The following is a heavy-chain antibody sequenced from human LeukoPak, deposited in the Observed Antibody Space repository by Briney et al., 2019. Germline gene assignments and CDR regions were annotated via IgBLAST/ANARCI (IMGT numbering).Heavy chain of an antibody. J-gene: IGHJ4*02. D-gene: IGHD6-6*01. CDR1: GFTFSSYG. V-gene: IGHV3-33*01. Sequence: GGSLRLSCAASGFTFSSYGMHWVRQAPGKGLEWVAVIWYDGSNKYYADSVKGRFTISRDNSKNMLYLQMNSLRAEDTAVYYCARGGSSSSGYFDYWGQGTLVTVSS. CDR2: IWYDGSNK. CDR3: ARGGSSSSGYFDY.